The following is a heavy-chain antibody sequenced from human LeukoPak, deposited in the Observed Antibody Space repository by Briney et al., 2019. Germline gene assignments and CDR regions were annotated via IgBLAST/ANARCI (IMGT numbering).Heavy chain of an antibody. CDR2: IYPGDSDT. V-gene: IGHV5-51*01. D-gene: IGHD3-3*01. CDR3: ARPSGYYYDFWSGYSVGAFDI. CDR1: GYRFTSYW. Sequence: GESLKISCKGSGYRFTSYWIGWVRQMPAKGPEWMGIIYPGDSDTRYSPPFQGQVTISADKSISTAYLQWSSLKASDTAMYYCARPSGYYYDFWSGYSVGAFDIWGQGTMVTVSS. J-gene: IGHJ3*02.